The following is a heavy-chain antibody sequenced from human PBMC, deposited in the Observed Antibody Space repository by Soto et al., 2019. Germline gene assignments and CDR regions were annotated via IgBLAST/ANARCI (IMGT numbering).Heavy chain of an antibody. CDR1: GFTFSSYA. CDR3: AIDFRNRWMPTVTTSKSSITFRYYYYGMDV. CDR2: ISYDGSNK. D-gene: IGHD4-4*01. Sequence: QVQLVESGGGVVQPGRSLRLSCAASGFTFSSYAMHWVRQAPGKGLEWVAVISYDGSNKYYADSVKGRFTISRDNSKNTLYLQMNSLRAEDTAVYYCAIDFRNRWMPTVTTSKSSITFRYYYYGMDVWGQGTTVTVSS. V-gene: IGHV3-30-3*01. J-gene: IGHJ6*02.